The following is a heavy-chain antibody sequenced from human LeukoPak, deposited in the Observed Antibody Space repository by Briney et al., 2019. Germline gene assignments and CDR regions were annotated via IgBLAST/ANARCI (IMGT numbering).Heavy chain of an antibody. CDR1: GGSISNNNYY. Sequence: PSETLSLTCTVSGGSISNNNYYWAWIRQPPGKGLECIGSIYYSGSPYYNPSLKSRVTISVDTSKNQFSLRLSSVTAADTAVYYCATLRTAKTGFDYWGQGTLVTVSS. CDR2: IYYSGSP. J-gene: IGHJ4*02. V-gene: IGHV4-39*01. CDR3: ATLRTAKTGFDY. D-gene: IGHD1-1*01.